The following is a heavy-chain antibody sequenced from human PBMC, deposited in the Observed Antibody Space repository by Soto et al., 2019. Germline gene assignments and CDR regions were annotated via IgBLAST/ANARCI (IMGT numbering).Heavy chain of an antibody. CDR2: INGDGSST. Sequence: EVQLVESGGGLVQPGGSMRLSCVASGFTFSNYWIHWVRQALGKGLVWVSRINGDGSSTNYADSVKGQFTISRDNAKNTVYLQMNSLRVEDTAVYYCARGARNYYYFDCWGQGTLVTVAS. CDR3: ARGARNYYYFDC. CDR1: GFTFSNYW. J-gene: IGHJ4*02. D-gene: IGHD1-7*01. V-gene: IGHV3-74*01.